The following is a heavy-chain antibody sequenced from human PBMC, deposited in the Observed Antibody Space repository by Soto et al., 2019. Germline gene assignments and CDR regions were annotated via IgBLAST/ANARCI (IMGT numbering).Heavy chain of an antibody. V-gene: IGHV1-3*01. CDR3: ASSHYDYIWGFSEPEDFDI. CDR1: GYTFTSYA. J-gene: IGHJ3*02. D-gene: IGHD3-16*01. Sequence: ASVKVSCKASGYTFTSYATHWVRQAPGQRLEWMGWINAGNGNTKYSQEFQGRVTITRDTSASTAYMELSSLRSEDTAVYYCASSHYDYIWGFSEPEDFDIWGQGTRVTVSS. CDR2: INAGNGNT.